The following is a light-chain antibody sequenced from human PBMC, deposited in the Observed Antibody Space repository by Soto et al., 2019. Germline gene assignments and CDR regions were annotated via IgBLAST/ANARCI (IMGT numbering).Light chain of an antibody. CDR3: RSYSTTSSPHVL. Sequence: QSALTQPASVSGSPGQSITISCSGTSSDVGSYNLVSWYQQHPGKAPKLMIYEGSKRPSGVSNRFSGSKSGSTASLTISGLQAEDEADYYCRSYSTTSSPHVLFGGGTQLTVL. V-gene: IGLV2-14*02. CDR1: SSDVGSYNL. J-gene: IGLJ2*01. CDR2: EGS.